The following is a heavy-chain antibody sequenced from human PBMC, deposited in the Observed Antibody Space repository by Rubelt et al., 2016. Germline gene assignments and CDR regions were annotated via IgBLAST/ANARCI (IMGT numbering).Heavy chain of an antibody. V-gene: IGHV4-59*08. CDR1: GGSISSYY. CDR3: ARRGVSGYVDS. J-gene: IGHJ4*02. CDR2: IHYSGST. D-gene: IGHD3-10*01. Sequence: QVQLQESGPGLVKASETLSLTCTVSGGSISSYYWSWIRQPPGKGPEWIGYIHYSGSTNYNPSLKSRVTILVDTSKNQFPLKPGAVTAADTAVYYCARRGVSGYVDSWGQGTLVTVSS.